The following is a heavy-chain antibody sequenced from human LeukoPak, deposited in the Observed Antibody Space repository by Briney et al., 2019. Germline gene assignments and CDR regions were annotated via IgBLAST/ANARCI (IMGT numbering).Heavy chain of an antibody. Sequence: KVSCKASGGTFSSYAINWVRQAPGQGLEWMGRIIPVLGIANYAQKFQGRVTITADKSTSTAYMELSSLRSEDTAVYYCARSRNYDSSGYYDYYYYGMDVWGQGTTVTVSS. V-gene: IGHV1-69*04. CDR3: ARSRNYDSSGYYDYYYYGMDV. CDR2: IIPVLGIA. CDR1: GGTFSSYA. J-gene: IGHJ6*02. D-gene: IGHD3-22*01.